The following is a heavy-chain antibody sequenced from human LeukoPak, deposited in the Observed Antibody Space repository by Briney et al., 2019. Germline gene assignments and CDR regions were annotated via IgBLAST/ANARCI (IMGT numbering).Heavy chain of an antibody. V-gene: IGHV1-18*01. Sequence: GASVKVSCKASGYTFTSYGIGWVRQAPGQGLEWMGWISAYNGNTNYARKLQGRVTMTTDTSTSTAYMELRSLRSDDTAVYYCAREKPYSYGYQHFDYWGQGTLVTVSS. D-gene: IGHD5-18*01. J-gene: IGHJ4*02. CDR2: ISAYNGNT. CDR3: AREKPYSYGYQHFDY. CDR1: GYTFTSYG.